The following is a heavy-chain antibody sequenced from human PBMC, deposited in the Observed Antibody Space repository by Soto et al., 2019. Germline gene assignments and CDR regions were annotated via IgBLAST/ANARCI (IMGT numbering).Heavy chain of an antibody. CDR1: GCSISSYY. CDR3: ARDYYDSSGYYYIDY. Sequence: SETLSLTCTFSGCSISSYYWSWIRQPPGKGLEWIGYIYYSGSTNYNPSLKSRVTISVDTSKNQFSLKLSSVTAADTAVYYCARDYYDSSGYYYIDYWGQGTLVTVSS. J-gene: IGHJ4*02. D-gene: IGHD3-22*01. CDR2: IYYSGST. V-gene: IGHV4-59*01.